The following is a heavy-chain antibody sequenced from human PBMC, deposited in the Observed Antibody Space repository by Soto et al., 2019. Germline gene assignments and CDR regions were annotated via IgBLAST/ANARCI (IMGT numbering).Heavy chain of an antibody. J-gene: IGHJ3*02. CDR3: ARECSAYDYGDTDAFDI. CDR1: GGTFSSYT. CDR2: IIPILGIA. V-gene: IGHV1-69*04. D-gene: IGHD4-17*01. Sequence: SVKVSCKASGGTFSSYTISWVRQAPGQGLEWMGRIIPILGIANYAQKFQGRVTMTADKSTSTAYMELSRLRSDDTAVYYCARECSAYDYGDTDAFDIWGQGTMVTVSS.